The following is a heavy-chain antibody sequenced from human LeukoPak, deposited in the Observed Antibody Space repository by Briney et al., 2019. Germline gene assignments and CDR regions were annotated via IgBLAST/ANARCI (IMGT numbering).Heavy chain of an antibody. J-gene: IGHJ4*02. D-gene: IGHD6-13*01. CDR3: ARGYSSSWHHFDN. V-gene: IGHV1-69*04. CDR2: IIPILGIA. Sequence: SVKVSCKSCGGTFRSYAIRGVRQPPGQGLEWMGRIIPILGIANYAQKLRDRLTLTVDKSKSTAYVDASSLRSGDTAVYLCARGYSSSWHHFDNWGQGTLVTVSS. CDR1: GGTFRSYA.